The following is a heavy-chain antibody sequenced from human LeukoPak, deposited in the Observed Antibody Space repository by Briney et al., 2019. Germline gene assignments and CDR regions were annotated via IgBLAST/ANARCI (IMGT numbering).Heavy chain of an antibody. J-gene: IGHJ4*02. V-gene: IGHV3-48*03. CDR3: AREGGSFFFDN. CDR1: GFTFRSYE. CDR2: ISSSGSGSTQ. D-gene: IGHD1-26*01. Sequence: GGSLRLSCVASGFTFRSYEMSWVRQAPGKGLEWISYISSSGSGSTQYYADSVKGRFTISRDNGKNSVYLQMNSLRVEDTAVYYCAREGGSFFFDNWGQGTLVTVSS.